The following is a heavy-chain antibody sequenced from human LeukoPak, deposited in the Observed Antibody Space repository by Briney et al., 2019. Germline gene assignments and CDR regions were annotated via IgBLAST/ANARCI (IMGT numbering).Heavy chain of an antibody. CDR3: ARKSPRFSSSGMDV. J-gene: IGHJ6*04. V-gene: IGHV1-2*02. D-gene: IGHD3-3*01. CDR2: INPNSGGT. Sequence: ASVKVSSKASGFSFTGYYFHWVRQAPGQGLEWIGWINPNSGGTNYAQKFQGRVTVTRDTSISTMYMELGRLRFDDTAVYYCARKSPRFSSSGMDVWGKGTTVTVSS. CDR1: GFSFTGYY.